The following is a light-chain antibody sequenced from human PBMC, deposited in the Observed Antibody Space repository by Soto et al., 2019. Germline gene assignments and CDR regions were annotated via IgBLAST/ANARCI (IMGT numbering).Light chain of an antibody. Sequence: EIVLTQSPATLPLSPGERATLSCGASQTITSTYLARFQQKPGLAPRLLNYDISTRATGIPDRCSGSGSGTDFTLTISRLEPEEFAVYYCQQYGSSPTTVGQGTKVEVK. CDR1: QTITSTY. CDR3: QQYGSSPTT. CDR2: DIS. J-gene: IGKJ1*01. V-gene: IGKV3D-20*01.